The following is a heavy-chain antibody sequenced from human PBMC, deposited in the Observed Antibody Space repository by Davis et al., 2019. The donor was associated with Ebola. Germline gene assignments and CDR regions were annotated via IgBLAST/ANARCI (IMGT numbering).Heavy chain of an antibody. J-gene: IGHJ6*03. CDR2: IRYDGSNK. Sequence: PGGSLRLSCAASGFTFSSYGMHWVRQAPGKGLEWVAFIRYDGSNKYYADSVKGRFTISRDNSKNTLYLQMNSLRVEDTAVYYCAKAVNIGGHPHWNYYMDVWGKGTTVTVSS. CDR1: GFTFSSYG. CDR3: AKAVNIGGHPHWNYYMDV. D-gene: IGHD2/OR15-2a*01. V-gene: IGHV3-30*02.